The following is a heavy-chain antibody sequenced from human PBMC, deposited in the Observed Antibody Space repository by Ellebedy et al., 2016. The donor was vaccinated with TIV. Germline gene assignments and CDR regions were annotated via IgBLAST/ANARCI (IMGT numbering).Heavy chain of an antibody. CDR1: GYTFTSYD. CDR2: MNPNSGNT. Sequence: AASVKVSCKASGYTFTSYDINWVRQATGQGLEWMGWMNPNSGNTGYAQKFQGRVTMTRDTSTSTVYMELSSLRSEDTAVYYCARGGIVVVITPSYWGQGTLVTVSS. CDR3: ARGGIVVVITPSY. V-gene: IGHV1-8*01. D-gene: IGHD3-22*01. J-gene: IGHJ4*02.